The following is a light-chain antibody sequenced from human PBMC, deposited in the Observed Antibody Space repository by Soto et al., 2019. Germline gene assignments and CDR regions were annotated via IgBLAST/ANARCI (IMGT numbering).Light chain of an antibody. CDR2: AAS. CDR1: QSISSY. V-gene: IGKV1-39*01. CDR3: QQYVNSRWT. Sequence: DIQMTQSPSSLSASVGDRVTITCRASQSISSYLNWYQQKPGKAPKLLIYAASSLQSGVPSRFSGSGSGTDFTLTISSLQPEDFAVYYCQQYVNSRWTFGRGTKVDIK. J-gene: IGKJ1*01.